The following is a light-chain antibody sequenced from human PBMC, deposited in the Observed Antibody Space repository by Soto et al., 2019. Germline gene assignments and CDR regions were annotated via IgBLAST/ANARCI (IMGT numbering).Light chain of an antibody. CDR3: SSYAGSNLVI. J-gene: IGLJ2*01. CDR2: EVS. V-gene: IGLV2-8*01. CDR1: SSDVGSYNY. Sequence: QSALTQPPSASGSPGQSVTISCTGTSSDVGSYNYVSWYQQYPGKAPKLMIYEVSKRPSGVPDRFSGSKSGNTASLTVSGLQAEDEADYYCSSYAGSNLVIFGGGTKLTVL.